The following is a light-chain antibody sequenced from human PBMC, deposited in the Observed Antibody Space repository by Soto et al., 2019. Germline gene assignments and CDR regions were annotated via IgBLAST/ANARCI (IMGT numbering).Light chain of an antibody. CDR1: SSDVGGYNY. V-gene: IGLV2-14*01. Sequence: QSALTQPASVSGSPGQSITISCTGTSSDVGGYNYVSWYQQHPGKAPKLMIYDVSNRPSGVSNRFSGSKSGNTASLTSSGLQAEDEADYTSSSTLLYVFGTGTKLTVL. J-gene: IGLJ1*01. CDR2: DVS. CDR3: SSTLLYV.